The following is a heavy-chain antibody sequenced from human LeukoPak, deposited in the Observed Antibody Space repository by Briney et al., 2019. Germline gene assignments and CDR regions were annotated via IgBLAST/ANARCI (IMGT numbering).Heavy chain of an antibody. D-gene: IGHD3-3*01. CDR2: ISGSGGST. CDR1: GFTFSSYA. J-gene: IGHJ4*02. V-gene: IGHV3-23*01. Sequence: GGSLRLSCAASGFTFSSYAMSWVRQAPGKGLEWVSAISGSGGSTYYADSVKGRFTISRDSSKNTLYLQMNSLRAEDTAVYYCAKSRSVEWFSYYFDYWGQGTLVTVSS. CDR3: AKSRSVEWFSYYFDY.